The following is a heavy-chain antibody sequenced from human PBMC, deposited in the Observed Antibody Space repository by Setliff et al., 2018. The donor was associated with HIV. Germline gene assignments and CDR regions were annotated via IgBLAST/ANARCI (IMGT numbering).Heavy chain of an antibody. V-gene: IGHV4-61*02. CDR1: GGSISSGSYY. CDR2: IHSGGTT. Sequence: PSETLSLTCNVSGGSISSGSYYWTWIRQPAGKGLEWIWRIHSGGTTNSNPSLKSRVTLSVDTSKNQFSLTLNSVTAADTAVYYCSRGGLRVRGAIDSFDYWGQGTLVTVSS. D-gene: IGHD3-10*01. CDR3: SRGGLRVRGAIDSFDY. J-gene: IGHJ4*02.